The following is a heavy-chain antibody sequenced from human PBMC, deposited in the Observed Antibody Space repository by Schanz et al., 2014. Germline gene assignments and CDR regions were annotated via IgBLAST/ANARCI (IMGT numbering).Heavy chain of an antibody. J-gene: IGHJ3*02. CDR3: ARENLNWEAFDI. V-gene: IGHV3-21*02. CDR2: VSHGGTYI. Sequence: EVLLVESGGGLVTPGESLRLSCAASGFTFSSYSMNWVRQAPGKGLEWVSSVSHGGTYIYYADSVKGRFTISRDNAKNSLYLEMTSLRGEDTAVYYCARENLNWEAFDIWGQGTVVTVSS. D-gene: IGHD7-27*01. CDR1: GFTFSSYS.